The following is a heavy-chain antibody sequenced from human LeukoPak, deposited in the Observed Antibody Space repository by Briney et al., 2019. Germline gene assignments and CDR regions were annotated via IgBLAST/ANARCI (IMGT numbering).Heavy chain of an antibody. Sequence: SETLSLTCTVSGGSISSSSYYWGWIRQPPGKGLEWIGSIYYSGSTYYNPSLKSRVTISVDTSKNQFSLKLSSVTAADTDVYYCAREGWELPYYYYYMDVWGKGTTVTVSS. CDR1: GGSISSSSYY. CDR2: IYYSGST. V-gene: IGHV4-39*07. CDR3: AREGWELPYYYYYMDV. J-gene: IGHJ6*03. D-gene: IGHD1-26*01.